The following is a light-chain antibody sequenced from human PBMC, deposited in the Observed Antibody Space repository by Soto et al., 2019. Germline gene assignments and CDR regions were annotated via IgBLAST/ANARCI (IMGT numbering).Light chain of an antibody. Sequence: QSALTQPASVSESPGQSITISCTGTNSDVGGYNYVSWYQHHPGKAPKLMIYDVSNRPSGVSNRFSGSKSGNTASLTISGLQADDEADYYCSSFSSSNTLVVFGGGTKVTVL. V-gene: IGLV2-14*03. J-gene: IGLJ3*02. CDR2: DVS. CDR1: NSDVGGYNY. CDR3: SSFSSSNTLVV.